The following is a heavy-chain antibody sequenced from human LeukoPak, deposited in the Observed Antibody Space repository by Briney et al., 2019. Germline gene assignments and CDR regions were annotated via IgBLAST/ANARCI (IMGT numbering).Heavy chain of an antibody. Sequence: EASVKVSCKASGYTFTSYAMNWVRQAPGQGHEWMGWINPNSGGTNYAQKFQGRVTMTRDTSISTAYMELSRLRSDDTAVYYCARDLFLRRGFGDPLGYWGQGTLVTVSS. CDR1: GYTFTSYA. CDR3: ARDLFLRRGFGDPLGY. J-gene: IGHJ4*02. D-gene: IGHD3-10*01. CDR2: INPNSGGT. V-gene: IGHV1-2*02.